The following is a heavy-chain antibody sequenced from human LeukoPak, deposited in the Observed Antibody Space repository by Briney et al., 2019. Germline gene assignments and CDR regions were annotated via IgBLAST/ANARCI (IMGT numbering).Heavy chain of an antibody. V-gene: IGHV5-51*01. CDR1: GYTFIGYY. D-gene: IGHD2-8*01. Sequence: GASVKVSCKAPGYTFIGYYMHWVRQMPGKGLEWRGIIYPGDSDTRYSPSFQGQVTISADKSTSTAYLQWSSLKASDTAMYYCARLNGGYFDYWGQGTLVTVSS. J-gene: IGHJ4*02. CDR3: ARLNGGYFDY. CDR2: IYPGDSDT.